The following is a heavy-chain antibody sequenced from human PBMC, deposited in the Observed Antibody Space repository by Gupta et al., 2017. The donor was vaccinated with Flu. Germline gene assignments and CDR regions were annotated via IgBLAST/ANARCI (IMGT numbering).Heavy chain of an antibody. CDR1: AVPSPVEIA. V-gene: IGHV4-4*02. CDR3: ARFTYSASGSHFDH. D-gene: IGHD3-10*01. CDR2: IYPSGTT. J-gene: IGHJ4*02. Sequence: AHLQESGPALVKPSAPCPSPALFLAVPSPVEIAGVGSASPPGEGLEWIGEIYPSGTTNYSPSLKSRVTISVDKSRNQYSLQMTSVTAADTAVYYCARFTYSASGSHFDHWGQGILVSVSS.